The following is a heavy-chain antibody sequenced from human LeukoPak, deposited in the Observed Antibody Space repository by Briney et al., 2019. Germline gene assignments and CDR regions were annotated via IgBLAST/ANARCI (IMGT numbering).Heavy chain of an antibody. V-gene: IGHV4-59*01. CDR1: GGSISSYY. CDR3: ARGRYCSSTGCYKGGAFDI. Sequence: SETLSLTCTVSGGSISSYYWSWIRQPPGKGLGWIGYIYYSGSTNYNPSLKSRVTISVDTSKNQFSLKLSSVTAADTAVYYCARGRYCSSTGCYKGGAFDIWGQGTMVTVSS. CDR2: IYYSGST. J-gene: IGHJ3*02. D-gene: IGHD2-2*02.